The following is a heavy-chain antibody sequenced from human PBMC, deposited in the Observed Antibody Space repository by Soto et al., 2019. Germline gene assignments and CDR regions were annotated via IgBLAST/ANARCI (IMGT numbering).Heavy chain of an antibody. J-gene: IGHJ6*02. V-gene: IGHV5-51*01. CDR2: IYPGDSDT. CDR3: ARHRGYGSGSYYNGYYYGMDV. Sequence: GESLKISCKGSGYSFTSYWIGWVRQMPGKGLEWMGIIYPGDSDTRYSPSFQGQVTISADKSISTAYLQWSSLKASDTAMYYCARHRGYGSGSYYNGYYYGMDVWGQGTTVTVSS. D-gene: IGHD3-10*01. CDR1: GYSFTSYW.